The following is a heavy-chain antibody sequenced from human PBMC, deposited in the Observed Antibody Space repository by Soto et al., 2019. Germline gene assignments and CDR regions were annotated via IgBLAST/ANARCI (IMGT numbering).Heavy chain of an antibody. CDR2: IIPIFGTA. D-gene: IGHD5-18*01. J-gene: IGHJ6*02. CDR3: ARDLPAMVTLRLYYYYGMDV. Sequence: ASVKVSCKASGGTFSSYAISWVRQAPGQGLEWMGGIIPIFGTANYAQKFQGRVTITADESTSTAYMELSSLRSEDTAVYYCARDLPAMVTLRLYYYYGMDVWGQGTTVTVSS. CDR1: GGTFSSYA. V-gene: IGHV1-69*13.